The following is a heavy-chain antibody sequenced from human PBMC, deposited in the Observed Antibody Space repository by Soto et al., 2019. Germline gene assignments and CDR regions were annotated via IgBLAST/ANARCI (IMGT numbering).Heavy chain of an antibody. CDR1: GFTVSSNY. CDR2: INWSGGST. CDR3: ARANRDGSPPYYYYYYGMDV. Sequence: PGGSLRLSCAASGFTVSSNYMSWVRQAPGKGLEWVSGINWSGGSTSYADSVKGRFTISRDNAKNSLYLQMNSLRAEDTALYYCARANRDGSPPYYYYYYGMDVWGQGTTVTVSS. D-gene: IGHD2-21*01. V-gene: IGHV3-20*04. J-gene: IGHJ6*02.